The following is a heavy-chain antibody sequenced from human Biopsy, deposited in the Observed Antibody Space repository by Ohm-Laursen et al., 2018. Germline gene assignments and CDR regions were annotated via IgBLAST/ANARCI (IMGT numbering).Heavy chain of an antibody. J-gene: IGHJ6*02. CDR1: GGTFSSYA. CDR3: ARDSEYSDYRNYYYGMDV. Sequence: SSVKVSCKASGGTFSSYAISWVRQAPGQGLEWMGGIIPIFGTANYAQKFQGRVTITADESTSTAYMELSSLRSEDTAVYYCARDSEYSDYRNYYYGMDVWGQGTTVTVSS. D-gene: IGHD4-11*01. V-gene: IGHV1-69*01. CDR2: IIPIFGTA.